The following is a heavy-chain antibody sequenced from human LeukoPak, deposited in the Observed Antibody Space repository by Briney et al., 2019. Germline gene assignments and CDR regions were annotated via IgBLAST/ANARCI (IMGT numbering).Heavy chain of an antibody. Sequence: SETLSLTCTVSGGSISSYYWSWIRQPPGKGLEWIGYIYYSGSTNYNPSLKSRVTISVDTSKNQFSLKLGSVTAADTAVYYCARENIAAAGFDYWGQGTLVTVSS. CDR2: IYYSGST. D-gene: IGHD6-13*01. V-gene: IGHV4-59*01. J-gene: IGHJ4*02. CDR1: GGSISSYY. CDR3: ARENIAAAGFDY.